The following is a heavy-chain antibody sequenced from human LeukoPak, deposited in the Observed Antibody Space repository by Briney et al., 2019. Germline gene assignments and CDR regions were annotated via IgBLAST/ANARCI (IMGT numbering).Heavy chain of an antibody. V-gene: IGHV1-69*06. CDR1: GGTFSSYA. Sequence: ASVKVSCKASGGTFSSYAISWVRQAPGQGLEWMGGIIPIFGTANYAQKFQGRVTITADKSTSTAYMELSSLRSEDTAVYYCARDPPYYYGSGSYFDYWGQATLVTVSS. D-gene: IGHD3-10*01. CDR2: IIPIFGTA. J-gene: IGHJ4*02. CDR3: ARDPPYYYGSGSYFDY.